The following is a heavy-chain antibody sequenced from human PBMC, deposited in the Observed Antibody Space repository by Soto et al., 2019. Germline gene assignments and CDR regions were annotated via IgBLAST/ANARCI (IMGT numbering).Heavy chain of an antibody. J-gene: IGHJ4*02. CDR3: ARASSRYCSGGSCYLDY. CDR1: GYTFTCYY. D-gene: IGHD2-15*01. V-gene: IGHV1-2*04. CDR2: INPNSGGT. Sequence: XSVKVSCKASGYTFTCYYMHWVRQAPGQGLEWMGWINPNSGGTNYAQKFQGWVTMTRDTSISTAYMELSRLRSDDTAVYYCARASSRYCSGGSCYLDYWGQGTLVTVSS.